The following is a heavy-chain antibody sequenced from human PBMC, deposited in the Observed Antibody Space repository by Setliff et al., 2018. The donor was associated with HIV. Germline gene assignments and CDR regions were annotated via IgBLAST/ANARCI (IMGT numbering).Heavy chain of an antibody. CDR3: ARPRVFDSFDV. J-gene: IGHJ3*01. D-gene: IGHD6-6*01. Sequence: ASVKVSCKAIGYMILGYKMNWVRQAPGQGLEWIGRISPNNGAAEYAPKFQGRVSMTQDTSISTAYLEIPRLTSDDAAVYFCARPRVFDSFDVWGQGTKVT. V-gene: IGHV1-2*06. CDR1: GYMILGYK. CDR2: ISPNNGAA.